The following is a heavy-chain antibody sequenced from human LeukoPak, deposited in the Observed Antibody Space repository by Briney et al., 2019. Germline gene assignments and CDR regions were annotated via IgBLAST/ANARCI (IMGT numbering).Heavy chain of an antibody. Sequence: GGSLRLSCAASGFTFSSYAMSWVRQAPGKGLEWVSAISGSGGSTYYADSVKGRFTISRDNSKNTLYLQMNSLRAEDTAVYYCAKDPQAQLLRFGELYYDYWGQGTLVTVSS. J-gene: IGHJ4*02. V-gene: IGHV3-23*01. CDR3: AKDPQAQLLRFGELYYDY. CDR2: ISGSGGST. D-gene: IGHD3-10*01. CDR1: GFTFSSYA.